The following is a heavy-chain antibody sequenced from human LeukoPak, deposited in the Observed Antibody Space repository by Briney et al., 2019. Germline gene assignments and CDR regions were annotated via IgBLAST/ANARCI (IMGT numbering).Heavy chain of an antibody. Sequence: GRSLRLSCAASGFTFSDYYMSWVRQAPGKGLEWVSDISSNGDKKSYAVSVGGRFTISRDNSKNSLYLQMNSLRAEDTAVYYCAREIVAGTFDYWGQETLLTAAS. V-gene: IGHV3-11*01. CDR2: ISSNGDKK. J-gene: IGHJ4*02. CDR1: GFTFSDYY. D-gene: IGHD6-19*01. CDR3: AREIVAGTFDY.